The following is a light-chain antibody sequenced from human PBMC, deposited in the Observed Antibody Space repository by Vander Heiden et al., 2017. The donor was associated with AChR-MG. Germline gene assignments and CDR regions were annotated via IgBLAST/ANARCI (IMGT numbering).Light chain of an antibody. CDR1: RSDVGGFNY. J-gene: IGLJ2*01. V-gene: IGLV2-14*01. CDR2: DVT. Sequence: QSALTQPASVSGSPGQSITLSCTGTRSDVGGFNYVSWYQQHPGKAPRLMIFDVTNLSSGVSDRFSGSKSGNTASLTISGLQPEDEADYYCSSYTANTSLVFGRGTKVTVL. CDR3: SSYTANTSLV.